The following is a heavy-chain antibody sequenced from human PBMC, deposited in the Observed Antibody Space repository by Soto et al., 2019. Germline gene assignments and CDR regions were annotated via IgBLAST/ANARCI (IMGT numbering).Heavy chain of an antibody. CDR2: IWSDGNNR. J-gene: IGHJ4*02. Sequence: PGGSLRLSCAASGFMFSNHGMHWVRQAPGKGLEWVAVIWSDGNNRYYADSVKGRFTISRDNSKNTVYLQMNSLRDEDTAVYYCARDFEDYDILTGYLYYFDYWGQGTLVTVSS. CDR3: ARDFEDYDILTGYLYYFDY. V-gene: IGHV3-33*01. D-gene: IGHD3-9*01. CDR1: GFMFSNHG.